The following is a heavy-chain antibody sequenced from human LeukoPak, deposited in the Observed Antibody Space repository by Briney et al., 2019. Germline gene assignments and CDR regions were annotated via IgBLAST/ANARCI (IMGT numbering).Heavy chain of an antibody. J-gene: IGHJ4*02. Sequence: PSETLSLTCAVYGGSFSGYYWSWIRQPPGKGLEWIGEINHSGSTNYNPSLKSRVTISVDTSKNQFSLKLSSVTAADTAVYYCARTYGGSYWGQGTLVTVSS. CDR3: ARTYGGSY. D-gene: IGHD4-23*01. CDR1: GGSFSGYY. CDR2: INHSGST. V-gene: IGHV4-34*01.